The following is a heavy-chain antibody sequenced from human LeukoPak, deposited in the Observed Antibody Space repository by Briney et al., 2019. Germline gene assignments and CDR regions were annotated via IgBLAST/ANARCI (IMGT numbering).Heavy chain of an antibody. CDR1: GYSSTSYW. D-gene: IGHD1-7*01. CDR2: IDPSDSYT. V-gene: IGHV5-10-1*01. J-gene: IGHJ6*02. CDR3: ARHLPIKLELLFYYYGMDV. Sequence: GESLKISCKGSGYSSTSYWISWVRQMPGKGLEWMGRIDPSDSYTNYSPSFQGHVTISADKSISTAYLQWSSLKASDTAMYYCARHLPIKLELLFYYYGMDVWGQGTTVTVSS.